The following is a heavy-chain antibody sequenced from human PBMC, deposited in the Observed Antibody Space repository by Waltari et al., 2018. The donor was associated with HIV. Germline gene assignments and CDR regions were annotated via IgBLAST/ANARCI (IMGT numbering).Heavy chain of an antibody. CDR1: RYSFNNYW. Sequence: EVQLVQSGAEVKKPGESLKISCKGARYSFNNYWIAWVRQMPGKGLEGLGIIYPGDSDTRYSPSFQGQVTISADKSISTAYLQWSSLKASDTAMYYCARQDCSTASCYPNWFDPWGQGTLVTVSS. CDR3: ARQDCSTASCYPNWFDP. J-gene: IGHJ5*02. D-gene: IGHD2-2*01. V-gene: IGHV5-51*03. CDR2: IYPGDSDT.